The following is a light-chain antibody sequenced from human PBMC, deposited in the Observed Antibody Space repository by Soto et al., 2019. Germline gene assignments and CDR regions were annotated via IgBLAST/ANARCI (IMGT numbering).Light chain of an antibody. CDR2: FGS. V-gene: IGKV2-28*01. CDR3: MQTLQTPWT. CDR1: QSLLHSNSNNY. J-gene: IGKJ1*01. Sequence: DIVMTQSPLSLPVTPGEPASISCRSSQSLLHSNSNNYLSWYHQKPGHSPQLLIYFGSNRASGVPDRFSGSGSGADFTLKISRVEAEDVGAYYCMQTLQTPWTFGQGTKVEIK.